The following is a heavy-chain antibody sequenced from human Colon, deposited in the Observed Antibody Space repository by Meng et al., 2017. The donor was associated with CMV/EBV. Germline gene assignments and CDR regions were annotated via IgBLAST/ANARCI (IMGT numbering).Heavy chain of an antibody. V-gene: IGHV3-23*01. J-gene: IGHJ5*01. D-gene: IGHD5-18*01. CDR1: GFTFSSHA. CDR3: AKGGDTSIVTRWFDS. Sequence: GGSLRLSCAASGFTFSSHAMSWVRLAPGKGLEWVSGFSRGGENSYYADSVRGRFTISRDISKGTLYLQMDSLRAEDTALYYCAKGGDTSIVTRWFDSWGQGTLVTVSS. CDR2: FSRGGENS.